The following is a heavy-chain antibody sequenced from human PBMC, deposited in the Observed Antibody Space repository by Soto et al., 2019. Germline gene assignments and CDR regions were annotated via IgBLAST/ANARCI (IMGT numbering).Heavy chain of an antibody. CDR2: INHSGST. V-gene: IGHV4-34*01. J-gene: IGHJ4*02. CDR1: GGSFSGYY. D-gene: IGHD4-17*01. CDR3: ARHLTRDPEGDYEF. Sequence: SETLSLTCAVYGGSFSGYYWTWIRQPPGTGLEWIGEINHSGSTNYNPSLKSRVTISVDTSKNQFSLKLTSVTAADTAVYYCARHLTRDPEGDYEFWGQGTLVTVSS.